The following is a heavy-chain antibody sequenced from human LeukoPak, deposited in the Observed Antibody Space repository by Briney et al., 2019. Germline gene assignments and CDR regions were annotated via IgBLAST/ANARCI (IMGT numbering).Heavy chain of an antibody. Sequence: ASVKVSCKASGYTFTSYDINWVRQATGQGLEWMGWMNPNSGNTGYAQKFQGRVTMTRNTPISTAYMELSSLRSEDTAVYYCARRPSYCSSTSCYRRWFDPWGQGTLVTVSS. D-gene: IGHD2-2*01. V-gene: IGHV1-8*01. CDR3: ARRPSYCSSTSCYRRWFDP. CDR2: MNPNSGNT. J-gene: IGHJ5*02. CDR1: GYTFTSYD.